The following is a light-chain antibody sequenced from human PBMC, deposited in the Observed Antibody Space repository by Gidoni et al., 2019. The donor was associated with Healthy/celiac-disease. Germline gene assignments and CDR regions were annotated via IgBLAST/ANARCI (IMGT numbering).Light chain of an antibody. CDR2: SNN. V-gene: IGLV1-44*01. J-gene: IGLJ3*02. Sequence: QSVLTQPPSASGTPGQRVTISCSGSSSNIGSNTVNWYQQLPVTAPKLLIYSNNQRPSGVPDLFSGSKSGTSASLAISGLQSEDEADYYCAAWDDSLNGREVFGGGTKLTVL. CDR3: AAWDDSLNGREV. CDR1: SSNIGSNT.